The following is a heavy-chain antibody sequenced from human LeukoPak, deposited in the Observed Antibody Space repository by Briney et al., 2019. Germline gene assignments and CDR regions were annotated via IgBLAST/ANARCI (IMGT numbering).Heavy chain of an antibody. Sequence: GGSLRLPCRASGLTFRSYAMSWVRRAPGKGLEGGSYISGSGSNTYYTDSEEGRFPIHRESPKHTLYRQMNSQRAEDTAIYYCAKYRAISVAECDYGAQNPLDTVSS. D-gene: IGHD6-19*01. J-gene: IGHJ4*02. CDR2: ISGSGSNT. V-gene: IGHV3-23*01. CDR3: AKYRAISVAECDY. CDR1: GLTFRSYA.